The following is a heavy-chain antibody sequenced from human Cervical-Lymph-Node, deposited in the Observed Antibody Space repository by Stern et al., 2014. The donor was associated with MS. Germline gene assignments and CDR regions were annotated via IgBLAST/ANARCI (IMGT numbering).Heavy chain of an antibody. V-gene: IGHV4-39*01. J-gene: IGHJ1*01. CDR2: IYYSGST. D-gene: IGHD5-24*01. CDR3: ARLRDLVGNH. Sequence: QVQLQESGPGLVKPSETLSLTCTVSGGSISSSSYYWGWIRQPPGKGLEWIGSIYYSGSTYHNPSLKRQVTISLETATNQFFPKLSSVTAADTAVYYCARLRDLVGNHWGQGTLVTVSS. CDR1: GGSISSSSYY.